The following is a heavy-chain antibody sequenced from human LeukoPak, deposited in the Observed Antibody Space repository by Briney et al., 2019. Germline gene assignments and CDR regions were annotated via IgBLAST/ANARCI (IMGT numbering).Heavy chain of an antibody. CDR1: GGSISSYY. J-gene: IGHJ4*02. Sequence: SETLSLTCTVSGGSISSYYWSWIRQPPGKGLEWIGYIYTSGSTNYNPSLKSRVTISVDTSKNQFSLKQSSVTAADTAVYYCARLRGGGGFDYWGQGTLVTVSS. D-gene: IGHD5-12*01. CDR3: ARLRGGGGFDY. CDR2: IYTSGST. V-gene: IGHV4-4*09.